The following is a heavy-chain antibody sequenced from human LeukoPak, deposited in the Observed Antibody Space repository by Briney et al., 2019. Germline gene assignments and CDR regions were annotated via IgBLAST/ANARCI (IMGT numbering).Heavy chain of an antibody. CDR2: ISSSSSYI. CDR3: ARDADYGDYYLDY. CDR1: GFTFSSYS. V-gene: IGHV3-21*01. D-gene: IGHD4-17*01. J-gene: IGHJ4*02. Sequence: GGSLRLSCAASGFTFSSYSMNWVRQAPGKGLEWVSSISSSSSYIYYADSVKGRFTISRDNAKNSLYLQMNSLRAEDTAVYYCARDADYGDYYLDYWGQGTLVTVSS.